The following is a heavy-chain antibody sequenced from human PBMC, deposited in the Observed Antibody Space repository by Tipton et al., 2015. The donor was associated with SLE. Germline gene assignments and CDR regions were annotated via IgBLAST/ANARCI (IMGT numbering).Heavy chain of an antibody. CDR1: GGSFSGYY. Sequence: TLSLTCAVYGGSFSGYYWSWIRQPPGKGLEWIGEMIHSGSTYYNPSLKSRVTISVDTSKNQFSLKLSSVTAADTAVYYCAREGSSWYYFDYWGQGTLVTVSS. D-gene: IGHD6-13*01. V-gene: IGHV4-34*12. CDR2: MIHSGST. CDR3: AREGSSWYYFDY. J-gene: IGHJ4*02.